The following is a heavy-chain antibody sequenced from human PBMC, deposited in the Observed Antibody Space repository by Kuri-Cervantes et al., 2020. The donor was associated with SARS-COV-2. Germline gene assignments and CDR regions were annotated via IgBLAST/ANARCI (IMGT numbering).Heavy chain of an antibody. CDR1: GGSFSGYY. Sequence: SETLSLTCAVYGGSFSGYYWSWIRQPPGKGLEWIGEINHSGSTNYNPSLKSRVTISVDTSKNQFSLKLSSVTAADTAVYYCARGLFQNHASPEEYFQHWGQGTLVTVSS. J-gene: IGHJ1*01. D-gene: IGHD1-14*01. CDR2: INHSGST. CDR3: ARGLFQNHASPEEYFQH. V-gene: IGHV4-34*01.